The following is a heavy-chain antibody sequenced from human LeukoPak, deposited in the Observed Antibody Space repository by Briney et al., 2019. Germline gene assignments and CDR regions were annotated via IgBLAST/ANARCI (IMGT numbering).Heavy chain of an antibody. D-gene: IGHD3-22*01. J-gene: IGHJ4*02. CDR3: AKGIHYYESSGYYY. CDR2: IRYDGSNK. CDR1: GFTFSSYG. V-gene: IGHV3-30*02. Sequence: GGSLRLSCAASGFTFSSYGMHWVRQAPGKGLEWVAFIRYDGSNKYYADSVKGRFTISRDNSKSTLDLQMNSLRAEDTAVYYCAKGIHYYESSGYYYWGQGTLVTVSS.